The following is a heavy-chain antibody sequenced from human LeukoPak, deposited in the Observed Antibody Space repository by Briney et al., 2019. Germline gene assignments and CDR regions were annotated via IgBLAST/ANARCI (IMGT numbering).Heavy chain of an antibody. CDR2: IYYSGST. CDR1: GGSISSYY. J-gene: IGHJ5*02. D-gene: IGHD3-16*01. CDR3: AREISYDWFDP. Sequence: PSETLSLTCTVSGGSISSYYWSWIRQPPGKGLEWIGYIYYSGSTNYNPSLKSRVTISVDTSKNQFSLKLSSVTAADTAVYYCAREISYDWFDPWGQGTLVTVSS. V-gene: IGHV4-59*01.